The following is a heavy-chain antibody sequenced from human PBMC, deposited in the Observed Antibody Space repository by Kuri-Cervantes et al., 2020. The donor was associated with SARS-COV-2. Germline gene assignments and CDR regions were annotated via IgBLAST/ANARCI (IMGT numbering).Heavy chain of an antibody. Sequence: ASVKVSCKVSGYTLTELSMHWVRQAPGKGLEWMGGFDPGDGETIYAQKFQGRVTMTEDTSTDTAYMELRSLRSEDTAVYYCASSVDIVAKGSPWGQGTLVTVSS. CDR1: GYTLTELS. CDR3: ASSVDIVAKGSP. V-gene: IGHV1-24*01. D-gene: IGHD5-12*01. CDR2: FDPGDGET. J-gene: IGHJ5*02.